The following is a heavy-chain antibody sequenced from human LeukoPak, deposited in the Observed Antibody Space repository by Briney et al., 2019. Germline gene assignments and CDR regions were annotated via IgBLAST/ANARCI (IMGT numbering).Heavy chain of an antibody. D-gene: IGHD3-10*01. J-gene: IGHJ4*02. CDR1: GGSISSYY. V-gene: IGHV4-59*08. CDR3: ARHFDHVGSGIYEY. CDR2: IYYSGST. Sequence: SETLSLTCTVSGGSISSYYWSWIRQPPGKGLEWIGYIYYSGSTNYNPSLKSRVTISVDTSNNQFSLKLSSVTAADTAVYYCARHFDHVGSGIYEYWGQGTLVTVSS.